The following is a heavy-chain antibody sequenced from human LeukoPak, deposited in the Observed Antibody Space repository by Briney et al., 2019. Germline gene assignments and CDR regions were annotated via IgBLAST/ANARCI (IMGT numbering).Heavy chain of an antibody. CDR1: GFTFSNYN. V-gene: IGHV3-21*01. Sequence: PGGSLRLSCGASGFTFSNYNMNWVRQAPGEGLEWVSSINSRSTYIFHADSVMGRFTISRDNAKNSLFLQMNSLRAEDTAVYYCARDETNGFDSWGQGTLVTVSS. J-gene: IGHJ5*01. CDR2: INSRSTYI. CDR3: ARDETNGFDS. D-gene: IGHD1-14*01.